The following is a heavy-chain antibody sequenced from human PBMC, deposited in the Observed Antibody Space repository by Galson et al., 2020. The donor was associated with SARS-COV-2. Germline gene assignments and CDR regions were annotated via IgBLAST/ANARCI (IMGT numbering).Heavy chain of an antibody. CDR3: AARPADDFFLGVFDW. Sequence: GESLKISCTVSGLPFSSHWMSWVRQAPGKGPEWVANIKQDGSEKFYVDSVEGRFTISRDNTKNSVYLEMNSLRLEDTAVYYCAARPADDFFLGVFDWWGQGTLVTVSP. D-gene: IGHD3-16*01. CDR2: IKQDGSEK. CDR1: GLPFSSHW. V-gene: IGHV3-7*01. J-gene: IGHJ4*02.